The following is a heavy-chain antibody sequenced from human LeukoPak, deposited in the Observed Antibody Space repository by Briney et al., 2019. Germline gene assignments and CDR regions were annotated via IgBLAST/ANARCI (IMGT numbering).Heavy chain of an antibody. CDR1: GYGFTSYW. CDR3: ARRETSSGSFFDY. J-gene: IGHJ4*02. D-gene: IGHD1-26*01. CDR2: IYPGDSDT. Sequence: GECLKISCKGSGYGFTSYWIGWVRQMPGKGLEWMGIIYPGDSDTRYSPSFQGQVTISADKSITTAYLQWSTLKASDTAMYYCARRETSSGSFFDYWGQGTLVTVSS. V-gene: IGHV5-51*01.